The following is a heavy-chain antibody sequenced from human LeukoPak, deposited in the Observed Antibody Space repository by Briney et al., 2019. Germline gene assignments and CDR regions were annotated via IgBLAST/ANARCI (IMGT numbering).Heavy chain of an antibody. CDR3: ARVVIQLGFDY. V-gene: IGHV1-46*01. Sequence: ASVKVSCKASGYTFTSYYMHWVRQAPGQGLEWMGIINPSGGSTSYAQKFQGGVTMTRDTSTSTVYMELSSLRSEDTAVYYCARVVIQLGFDYWGQGTLVTVSS. J-gene: IGHJ4*02. D-gene: IGHD5-18*01. CDR1: GYTFTSYY. CDR2: INPSGGST.